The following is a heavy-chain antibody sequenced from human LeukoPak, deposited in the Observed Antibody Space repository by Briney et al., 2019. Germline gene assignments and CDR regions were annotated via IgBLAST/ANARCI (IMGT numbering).Heavy chain of an antibody. Sequence: GGSLRLSCAASGFTFSNYAMTWVRQAPGKGPEWFSTISHIDGDTYYADSVKGRFTISRDNSKDTLYLQMDSLRAEDTAIYYCAKKLRSCSGGACSPANYFDYWGQGTLVTVSS. CDR2: ISHIDGDT. J-gene: IGHJ4*02. CDR3: AKKLRSCSGGACSPANYFDY. D-gene: IGHD2-15*01. V-gene: IGHV3-23*01. CDR1: GFTFSNYA.